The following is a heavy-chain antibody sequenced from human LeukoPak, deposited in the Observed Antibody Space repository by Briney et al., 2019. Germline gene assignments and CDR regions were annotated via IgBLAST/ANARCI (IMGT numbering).Heavy chain of an antibody. V-gene: IGHV4-34*01. J-gene: IGHJ4*02. D-gene: IGHD1-14*01. Sequence: SETLSLTCAVYGGSFSGYYWSWIRQPPGKGLEWIGEINHSGSTNYNPSLKSRVTISVDTSKNQFSLKLSSVTAADTAVDYCARDQWDSGTYYFDYWGQGTLVTVSS. CDR2: INHSGST. CDR3: ARDQWDSGTYYFDY. CDR1: GGSFSGYY.